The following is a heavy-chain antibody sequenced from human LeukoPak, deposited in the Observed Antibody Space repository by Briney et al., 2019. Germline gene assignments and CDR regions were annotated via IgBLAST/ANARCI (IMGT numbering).Heavy chain of an antibody. CDR2: IYTSGST. CDR1: GGTICSYY. Sequence: SETLSLTCTVSGGTICSYYWSWIRQPPGKGLECIGHIYTSGSTNYNPSLKSRVTMSVDTSKNQFSLKLSSVTAAGPAVYYYARVVIGSSNWFDPWGQGTLVTVSS. CDR3: ARVVIGSSNWFDP. V-gene: IGHV4-4*07. J-gene: IGHJ5*02. D-gene: IGHD3-22*01.